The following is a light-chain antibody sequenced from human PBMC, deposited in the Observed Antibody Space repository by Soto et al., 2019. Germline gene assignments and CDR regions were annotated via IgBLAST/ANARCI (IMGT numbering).Light chain of an antibody. CDR3: QQYDTYPIT. CDR1: QNINSW. V-gene: IGKV1-5*03. Sequence: DIQMTQSPSIVSASVGDRVTITCRASQNINSWLAWYQRKPGRAPTFLIYKASSLESGVPSRFSGSESGTEFTLTISSLQPDDSAIYYCQQYDTYPITFGQGTRLEI. J-gene: IGKJ5*01. CDR2: KAS.